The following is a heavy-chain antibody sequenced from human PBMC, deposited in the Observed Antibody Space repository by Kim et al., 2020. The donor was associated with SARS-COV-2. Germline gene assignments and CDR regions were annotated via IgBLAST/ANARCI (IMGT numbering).Heavy chain of an antibody. CDR1: GGSISSYY. J-gene: IGHJ6*02. Sequence: SETLSLTCTVSGGSISSYYWSWIRQPPGKGLEWIGYIYYSGSTNYNPSLKSRVTISVDTSKNQFSLKLSSVTAADTAVYYCARGRYDFWSGYPYGMDVWGQGTTVTVSS. V-gene: IGHV4-59*13. CDR3: ARGRYDFWSGYPYGMDV. D-gene: IGHD3-3*01. CDR2: IYYSGST.